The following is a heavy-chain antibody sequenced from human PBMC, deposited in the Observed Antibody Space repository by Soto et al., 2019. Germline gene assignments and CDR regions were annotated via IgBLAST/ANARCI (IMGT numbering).Heavy chain of an antibody. Sequence: PGGSLRLSCVASGFTFSSYAIHWVRQAPGKGLEWVAVISYGGSNKFYADSVKGRFTISRDNSKNTLYLHMNSLSTEDTAVYYCARDGVAAGLYFDHWGQGTPVNVSS. CDR3: ARDGVAAGLYFDH. J-gene: IGHJ4*02. V-gene: IGHV3-30*03. CDR1: GFTFSSYA. CDR2: ISYGGSNK. D-gene: IGHD6-13*01.